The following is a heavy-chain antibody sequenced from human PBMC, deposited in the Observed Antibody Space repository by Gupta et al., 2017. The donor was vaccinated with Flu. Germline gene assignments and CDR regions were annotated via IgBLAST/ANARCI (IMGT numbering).Heavy chain of an antibody. J-gene: IGHJ4*02. CDR3: AKATLGYCSSTSCYYFDY. V-gene: IGHV3-23*01. CDR2: ISGSGGST. D-gene: IGHD2-2*01. CDR1: GFTFSSYA. Sequence: EVQMLESGAGLVQPGGSLRLSCAAYGFTFSSYAMSWARQAPGKGLEWVSAISGSGGSTYYADSVKGRFTISRDNSKNTLYLQMNSLRAEDTAVYYCAKATLGYCSSTSCYYFDYWGQVTLVTVSS.